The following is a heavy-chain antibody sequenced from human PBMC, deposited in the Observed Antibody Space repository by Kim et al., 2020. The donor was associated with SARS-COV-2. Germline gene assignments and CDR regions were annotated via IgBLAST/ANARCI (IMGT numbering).Heavy chain of an antibody. Sequence: GGSLRLSCAASGFTFDDYAMHWVRQAPGKGLEWVSLISWDGGSTYYADSVKGRFTISRDNSKNSLYLQMNSLRAEDTALYYCAKDEFNHPAAAGTDYYYYGMDVWGQGTTVTVSS. J-gene: IGHJ6*02. CDR2: ISWDGGST. V-gene: IGHV3-43D*03. CDR1: GFTFDDYA. D-gene: IGHD6-13*01. CDR3: AKDEFNHPAAAGTDYYYYGMDV.